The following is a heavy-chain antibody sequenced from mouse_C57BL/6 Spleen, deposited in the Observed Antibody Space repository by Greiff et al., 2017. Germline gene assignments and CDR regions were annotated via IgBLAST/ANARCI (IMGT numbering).Heavy chain of an antibody. CDR1: GYSITSGYY. CDR3: AREDSYYSNYDYFDY. V-gene: IGHV3-6*01. CDR2: ISYDGSN. Sequence: EVQLQESGPGLVKPSQSLSLTCSVTGYSITSGYYWNWIRQFPGNKLEWMGYISYDGSNNYNPSLKNRISITRDTSKNQFFLKLKSVTTEDTATYYCAREDSYYSNYDYFDYWGQGTTLTVSS. J-gene: IGHJ2*01. D-gene: IGHD2-5*01.